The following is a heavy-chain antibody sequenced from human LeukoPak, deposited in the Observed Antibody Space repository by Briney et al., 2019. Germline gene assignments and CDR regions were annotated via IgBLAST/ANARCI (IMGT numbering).Heavy chain of an antibody. D-gene: IGHD4-17*01. J-gene: IGHJ5*02. CDR2: ISSTFGSI. Sequence: PGGSLRLSCAASGFTFTIYSMNWVRQAPGKGPEWVSYISSTFGSIYYADSVKGRFTISRDNAKNSLYLQMNSLRAEDTAVYYCARDPDGDYSPWGQGTLVTVSS. CDR1: GFTFTIYS. CDR3: ARDPDGDYSP. V-gene: IGHV3-21*05.